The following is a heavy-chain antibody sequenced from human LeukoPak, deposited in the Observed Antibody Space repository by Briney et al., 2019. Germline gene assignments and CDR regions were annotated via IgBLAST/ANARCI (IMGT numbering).Heavy chain of an antibody. CDR1: GFTFSSYG. Sequence: GGSLRLSCAASGFTFSSYGMSWVRQAPGKGLEWVSIIYSAGSTYYADSVKGRFTISRDDSKNTLYLQMNSLRVEDTAVYYCARTLLGSVDYWGQGTLVTVSS. CDR3: ARTLLGSVDY. CDR2: IYSAGST. D-gene: IGHD2/OR15-2a*01. V-gene: IGHV3-66*01. J-gene: IGHJ4*02.